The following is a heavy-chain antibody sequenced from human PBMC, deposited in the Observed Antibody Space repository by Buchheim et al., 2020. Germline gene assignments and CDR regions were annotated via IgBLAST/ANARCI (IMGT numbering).Heavy chain of an antibody. CDR2: VRSNNAGGAA. Sequence: EVLLVESGGGLVQPGGSLTLSCAASGFTFSHAWMSWVRQAPGRGLEWVGRVRSNNAGGAADYAAPVKGRFTISRDDSRTTLYLQMNSLKSEDTAVYYCATDYSRNEGVGAFDSWGQGA. CDR1: GFTFSHAW. J-gene: IGHJ3*01. CDR3: ATDYSRNEGVGAFDS. V-gene: IGHV3-15*01. D-gene: IGHD1-1*01.